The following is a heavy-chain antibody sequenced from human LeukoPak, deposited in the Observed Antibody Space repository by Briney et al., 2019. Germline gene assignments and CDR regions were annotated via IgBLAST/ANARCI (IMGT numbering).Heavy chain of an antibody. CDR2: INHSGST. D-gene: IGHD6-19*01. CDR3: ASHPVAGTGSHLYYYYGMDV. V-gene: IGHV4-34*01. Sequence: PSETLSLTCAVYGGSFSGYYWSWIRQPPGKGLEWIGEINHSGSTNYNPSLKSRVTISVDTSKNQFSLKLSSVTAADTAVYYCASHPVAGTGSHLYYYYGMDVWGQGTTVTVSS. CDR1: GGSFSGYY. J-gene: IGHJ6*02.